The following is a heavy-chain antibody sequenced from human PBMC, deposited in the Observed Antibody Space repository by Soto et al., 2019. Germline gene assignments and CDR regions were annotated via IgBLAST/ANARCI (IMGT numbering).Heavy chain of an antibody. CDR3: AHGSGWLSDY. CDR2: IYWDDDK. D-gene: IGHD6-13*01. J-gene: IGHJ4*02. V-gene: IGHV2-5*02. Sequence: QITLRESGPTLVKPTQTLTPTCNFSGFSLSSPAVGVNWIRQPPGKAPEWLALIYWDDDKRYNPSLKSRLTITKDTSKNQVVLTMTNMDPVDTATYYCAHGSGWLSDYWGQGTLVTVSS. CDR1: GFSLSSPAVG.